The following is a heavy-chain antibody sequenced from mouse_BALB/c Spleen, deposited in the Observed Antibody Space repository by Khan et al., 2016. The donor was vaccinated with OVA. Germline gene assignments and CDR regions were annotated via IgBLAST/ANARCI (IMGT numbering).Heavy chain of an antibody. Sequence: QVQLKQSGAELVRPGTSVKVSCKASGYAFTDYLIEWLKQRPGQGLEWIGVINPGSGGANYNEKFKDKATLTADKSSNTAYMQLTSLTSDDSAVYFCSRSGYGFGAYWGQGTLVTVSA. CDR1: GYAFTDYL. D-gene: IGHD3-2*02. J-gene: IGHJ3*01. V-gene: IGHV1-54*01. CDR3: SRSGYGFGAY. CDR2: INPGSGGA.